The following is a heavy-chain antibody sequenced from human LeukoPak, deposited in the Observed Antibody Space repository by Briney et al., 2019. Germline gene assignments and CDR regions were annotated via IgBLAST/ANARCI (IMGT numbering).Heavy chain of an antibody. Sequence: SETLSLTCTVSVGPINSYYWSWIRRPPGEGLECVGYIYYSGKSNFNTSLKRRVTISVDTSKNQFSLKLSSVTAADTAVYYCAREVRDGDYFDYWGQGTLVTVSS. D-gene: IGHD2-2*01. CDR3: AREVRDGDYFDY. J-gene: IGHJ4*02. CDR1: VGPINSYY. V-gene: IGHV4-59*01. CDR2: IYYSGKS.